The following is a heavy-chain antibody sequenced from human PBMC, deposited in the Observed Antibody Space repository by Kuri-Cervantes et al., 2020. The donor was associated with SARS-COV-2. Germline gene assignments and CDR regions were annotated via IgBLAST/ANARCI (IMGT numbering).Heavy chain of an antibody. CDR1: GGSMNNYF. CDR3: ARDYHYGSAIPSGWFDP. CDR2: IYTSGNT. Sequence: SETLSLTCTVSGGSMNNYFWNWIRQPAGKGLEWIGRIYTSGNTNYNPSLRSRVTISIDAPKNQVSLTLRSVTAADTAVYYCARDYHYGSAIPSGWFDPWGHGTPVTVSS. D-gene: IGHD3-10*01. J-gene: IGHJ5*02. V-gene: IGHV4-4*07.